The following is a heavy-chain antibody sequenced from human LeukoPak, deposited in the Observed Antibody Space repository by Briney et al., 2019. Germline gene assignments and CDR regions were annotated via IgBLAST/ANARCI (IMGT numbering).Heavy chain of an antibody. CDR2: IYYSGST. Sequence: PSETLSLTCTVSGGSISSYYWSWIRQPPGKGLEWIGYIYYSGSTSYNPSLKSRVTISGDTSKNQFSLKLSSVTAADTAVYYCARGFRGPNFDYWGQGTLVTVSS. CDR3: ARGFRGPNFDY. CDR1: GGSISSYY. J-gene: IGHJ4*02. D-gene: IGHD3-10*01. V-gene: IGHV4-59*08.